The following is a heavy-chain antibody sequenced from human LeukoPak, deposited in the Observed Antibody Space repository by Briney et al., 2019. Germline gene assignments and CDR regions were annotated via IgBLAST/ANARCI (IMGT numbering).Heavy chain of an antibody. CDR3: AKDRGYGGNFPVFDY. J-gene: IGHJ4*02. D-gene: IGHD4-23*01. V-gene: IGHV3-23*01. Sequence: GGSLRLSCAASRFTFSNYVMNWVRQAPGKGLEWVSGISPGGASTYYADSVKGRFTISRDNSKNTLYLQMNSLRAEDTAVYYCAKDRGYGGNFPVFDYWGQGTLVTVSS. CDR2: ISPGGAST. CDR1: RFTFSNYV.